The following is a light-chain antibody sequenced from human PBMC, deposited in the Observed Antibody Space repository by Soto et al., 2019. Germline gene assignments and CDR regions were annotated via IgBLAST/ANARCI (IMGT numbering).Light chain of an antibody. V-gene: IGLV4-69*01. J-gene: IGLJ3*02. CDR2: LNSDGSH. CDR3: SSYAGSNNLGV. CDR1: SGHSSYA. Sequence: QSVLTQSPSASASLGASVKLTCTLSSGHSSYAIAWHQQQPEKGPRYLMKLNSDGSHSKGDGIPDRFSGSSSGAERYLTISSLQSEDEADYYCSSYAGSNNLGVFGGGTKVTVL.